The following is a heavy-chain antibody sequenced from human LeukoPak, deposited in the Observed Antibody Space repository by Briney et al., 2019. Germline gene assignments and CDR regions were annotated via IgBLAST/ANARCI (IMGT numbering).Heavy chain of an antibody. Sequence: PGGSLRLSCAASGFTFSSSAMSWVRQVPGKGLEWVSGISASGGSTSYADSVKGRFTISRDNSKNTLYLQMNSLRAEDTAVYYCANTEDTMIVVAPVHWGQGTLVTVSS. CDR1: GFTFSSSA. D-gene: IGHD3-22*01. CDR2: ISASGGST. J-gene: IGHJ4*02. CDR3: ANTEDTMIVVAPVH. V-gene: IGHV3-23*01.